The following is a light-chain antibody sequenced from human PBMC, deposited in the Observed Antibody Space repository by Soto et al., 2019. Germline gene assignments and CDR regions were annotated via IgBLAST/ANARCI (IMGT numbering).Light chain of an antibody. CDR2: GNN. V-gene: IGLV1-44*01. CDR1: SSNIGSNT. Sequence: QSVLTQPPSASGTPGQRVTISCSGSSSNIGSNTVNWYQQFPGTAPKLLIYGNNQRPSGVPDRFSGSKSGTSASLAISGLQSEDEADYYCASWDDSLNGVVFGGGTKVTVL. CDR3: ASWDDSLNGVV. J-gene: IGLJ2*01.